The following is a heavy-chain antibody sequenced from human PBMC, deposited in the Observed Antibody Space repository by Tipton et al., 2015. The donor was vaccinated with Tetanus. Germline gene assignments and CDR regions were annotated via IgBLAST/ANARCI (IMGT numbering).Heavy chain of an antibody. CDR3: ARGVTDGYNRRFDS. D-gene: IGHD5-24*01. CDR1: RGPISSYY. Sequence: TLSLTCTVTRGPISSYYWSWIRQPVGKGLEWIGHISNGNTDYTPSLKSRVTLSVDTSTNQFSMKLRSVTAAYTAVYYCARGVTDGYNRRFDSWGQGTLVAVSP. CDR2: ISNGNT. J-gene: IGHJ4*02. V-gene: IGHV4-4*07.